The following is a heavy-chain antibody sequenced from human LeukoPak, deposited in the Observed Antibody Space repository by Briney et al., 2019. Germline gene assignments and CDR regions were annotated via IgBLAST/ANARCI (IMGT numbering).Heavy chain of an antibody. Sequence: LSGGSLRLSCAASGFTFSSYSMNWVRQAPGKGLERVSHITASGTAMFYADSVKGRFTISRDNAKNSLYLQMNSLRDEDTAVYYCASSGSYRFDYWGQGTLVTVSS. V-gene: IGHV3-48*02. CDR1: GFTFSSYS. CDR2: ITASGTAM. J-gene: IGHJ4*02. CDR3: ASSGSYRFDY. D-gene: IGHD1-26*01.